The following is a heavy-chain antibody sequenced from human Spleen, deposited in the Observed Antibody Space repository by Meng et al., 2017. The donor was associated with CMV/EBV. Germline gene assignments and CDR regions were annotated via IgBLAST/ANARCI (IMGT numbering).Heavy chain of an antibody. J-gene: IGHJ4*02. CDR2: IRYDGSNK. CDR1: GFTFSSYG. CDR3: AKDQGGGVVVLAALDY. Sequence: GESLKISCAASGFTFSSYGMHWVRQAPGKGLEWVAFIRYDGSNKYYADSVKGRFTISRDNSKNTVYLQMNSLRAEDTAVYYCAKDQGGGVVVLAALDYWGQGTLVTVSS. D-gene: IGHD2-2*01. V-gene: IGHV3-30*02.